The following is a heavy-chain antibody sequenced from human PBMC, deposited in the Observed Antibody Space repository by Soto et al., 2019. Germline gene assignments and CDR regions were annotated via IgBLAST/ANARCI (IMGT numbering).Heavy chain of an antibody. D-gene: IGHD5-12*01. CDR2: IYTSGST. Sequence: SETLSRTCTVSGGSISSYYWSWIRQPAGKGLEWIGRIYTSGSTNYNPSLKSRVTMSVDTSKNQFSLKLSSVTAADTAVYYCARTRKVRGYSGFTLEWGQGTLVTVSS. J-gene: IGHJ4*02. CDR3: ARTRKVRGYSGFTLE. CDR1: GGSISSYY. V-gene: IGHV4-4*07.